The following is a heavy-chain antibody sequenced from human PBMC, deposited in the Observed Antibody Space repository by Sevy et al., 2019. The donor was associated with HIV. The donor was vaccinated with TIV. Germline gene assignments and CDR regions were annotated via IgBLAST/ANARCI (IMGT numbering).Heavy chain of an antibody. V-gene: IGHV3-23*01. D-gene: IGHD5-12*01. CDR3: AKGIGYKGYETDY. CDR2: ISGSGIST. Sequence: GGSLRLSCAASGFTFSSYAMSWVRQAPGKGLEWVSAISGSGISTYYADSVKGRFTISRDNSKNTLYLKMNILRAEIMAVFYCAKGIGYKGYETDYWGQGTLVTVSS. J-gene: IGHJ4*02. CDR1: GFTFSSYA.